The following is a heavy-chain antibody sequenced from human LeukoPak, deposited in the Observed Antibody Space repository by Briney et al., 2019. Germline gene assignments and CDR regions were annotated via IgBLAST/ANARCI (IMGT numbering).Heavy chain of an antibody. CDR3: ARQVGTYDIFYFDY. V-gene: IGHV4-39*01. CDR1: GGSISSSSYN. CDR2: FDNSGST. Sequence: SETLSLTCTVSGGSISSSSYNWGWIRQPPGKGLEWIGSFDNSGSTYYNPSLKSRVTISVDTSKNQFSLKLSSVTAADTAVYYCARQVGTYDIFYFDYWGQGTLVTVSS. J-gene: IGHJ4*02. D-gene: IGHD3-9*01.